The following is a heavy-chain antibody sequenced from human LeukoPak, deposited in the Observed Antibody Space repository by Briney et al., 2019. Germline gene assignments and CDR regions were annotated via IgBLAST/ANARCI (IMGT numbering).Heavy chain of an antibody. CDR1: GVSISSGSYY. CDR2: IYTSGST. D-gene: IGHD2-2*01. V-gene: IGHV4-61*02. Sequence: PSQTLPLTCTVSGVSISSGSYYWSWIRQPAGKGLEWIGRIYTSGSTNYNPSLKSRVTISVDTSKNQFSLKLSSVTAADTAVYYCARESRGAAACDYWGQGTLVTVSS. J-gene: IGHJ4*02. CDR3: ARESRGAAACDY.